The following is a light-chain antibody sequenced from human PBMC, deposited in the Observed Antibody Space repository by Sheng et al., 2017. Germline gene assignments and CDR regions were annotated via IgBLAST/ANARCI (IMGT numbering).Light chain of an antibody. J-gene: IGKJ2*01. CDR1: QDISNY. Sequence: DIQMTQSPSSLSASVGDRVTITCQASQDISNYLNWYQQKPGKAPKLLIYDASNLETGVPSRFSGSGSGTDFTLTIRNLQPEDFATYYCLQDYSYPYTFGQGTRLDVK. V-gene: IGKV1-33*01. CDR2: DAS. CDR3: LQDYSYPYT.